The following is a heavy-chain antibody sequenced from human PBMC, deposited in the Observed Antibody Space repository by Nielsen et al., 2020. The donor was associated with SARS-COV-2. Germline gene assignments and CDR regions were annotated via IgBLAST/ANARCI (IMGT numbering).Heavy chain of an antibody. V-gene: IGHV3-74*01. CDR3: GRGTISAVGRALDS. D-gene: IGHD6-13*01. J-gene: IGHJ4*02. CDR1: ELTLSNNW. Sequence: WGSLRLSCVASELTLSNNWMHWVRQTPGKGPVWVSRISPDGSSTIYADSVKGRFTISRDDAKNTMYLQMNSLRAEDTAVYFCGRGTISAVGRALDSWGQGTLVTVSS. CDR2: ISPDGSST.